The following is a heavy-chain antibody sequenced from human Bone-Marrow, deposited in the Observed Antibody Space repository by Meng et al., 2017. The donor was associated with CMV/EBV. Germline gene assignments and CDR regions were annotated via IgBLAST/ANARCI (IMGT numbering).Heavy chain of an antibody. CDR2: IIPIFGTA. CDR3: ARDRMTGTSRQRFGFDP. J-gene: IGHJ5*02. CDR1: GGTFSSCA. V-gene: IGHV1-69*05. D-gene: IGHD1-7*01. Sequence: SVKVSSKASGGTFSSCAISWVRQAPGQGLEWMGGIIPIFGTANYAQKFQGRVTITTDESTNTAYMELSGLRSDDTAVYYCARDRMTGTSRQRFGFDPWGQGTLVTVSS.